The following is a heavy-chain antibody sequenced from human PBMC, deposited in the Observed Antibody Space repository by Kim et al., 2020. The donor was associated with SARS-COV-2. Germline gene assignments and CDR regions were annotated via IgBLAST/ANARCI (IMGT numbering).Heavy chain of an antibody. J-gene: IGHJ6*02. D-gene: IGHD3-3*01. Sequence: GGSLRLSCAASGFTFSSYSMNWVRQAPGKGLEWVSSISSSSSYIYYADSVKGRFTISRDNAKNSLYLQMNSLRAEDTAVYYCARDGLSSWSGYYVYGMDVWPQGPTLTVSS. CDR3: ARDGLSSWSGYYVYGMDV. CDR1: GFTFSSYS. CDR2: ISSSSSYI. V-gene: IGHV3-21*01.